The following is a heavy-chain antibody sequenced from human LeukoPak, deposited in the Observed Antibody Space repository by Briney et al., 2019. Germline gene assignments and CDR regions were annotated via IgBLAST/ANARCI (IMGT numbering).Heavy chain of an antibody. Sequence: GGSLRLSCAASGFTFSSYCMSWVRQAPGKGLEWVSSISSSSSYIYYADSVKGRFTISRDNAKNSLYLQMNSLRADDTAVYYCARDRIVRRPGTNWFDPWGQGTLVTVS. J-gene: IGHJ5*02. V-gene: IGHV3-21*01. CDR1: GFTFSSYC. D-gene: IGHD3-22*01. CDR2: ISSSSSYI. CDR3: ARDRIVRRPGTNWFDP.